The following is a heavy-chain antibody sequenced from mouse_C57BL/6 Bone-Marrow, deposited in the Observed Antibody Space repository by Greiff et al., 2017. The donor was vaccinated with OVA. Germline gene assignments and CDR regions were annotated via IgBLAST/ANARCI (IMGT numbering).Heavy chain of an antibody. Sequence: EVKLMESGGDLVKPGGSLKLSCAASGFTFSSYGMSWVRQTPDKRLEWVATISSGGSYTYYPDSVKGRFTISRDNAKNTLYLQMSSLKSEDTAMYYCARHRYYYGSSYAMDYWGQGTSVTVSS. CDR3: ARHRYYYGSSYAMDY. D-gene: IGHD1-1*01. CDR1: GFTFSSYG. V-gene: IGHV5-6*01. J-gene: IGHJ4*01. CDR2: ISSGGSYT.